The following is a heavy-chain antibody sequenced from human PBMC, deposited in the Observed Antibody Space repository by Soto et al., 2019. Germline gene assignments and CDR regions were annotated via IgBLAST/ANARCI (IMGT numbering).Heavy chain of an antibody. J-gene: IGHJ4*02. CDR3: XXXXXXXTAGCAN. D-gene: IGHD6-19*01. CDR2: IGPDGSAK. Sequence: EVQLVESGGDLVQPGGSLRLSCAASGFPFMSWVRQAPGKGLEWVANIGPDGSAKYYMGSVKGRFTISRDNAKKSLYLXXXXXXXXXXXXXXXXXXXXXXTAGCANWGQGTLVIVSS. V-gene: IGHV3-7*01. CDR1: GFPF.